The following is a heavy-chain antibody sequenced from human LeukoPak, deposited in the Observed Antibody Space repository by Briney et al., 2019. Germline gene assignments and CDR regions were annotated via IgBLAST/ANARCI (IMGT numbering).Heavy chain of an antibody. CDR1: GFTFGDYA. V-gene: IGHV3-21*01. CDR2: ISSSSSYI. J-gene: IGHJ3*02. CDR3: ARDRHYYDSSGYLTPDAFDI. D-gene: IGHD3-22*01. Sequence: GGSLRLSCTASGFTFGDYAMSWVRQAPGKGLEWVSSISSSSSYIYYADSVKGRFTISRDNAKNSLYLQMNSLRAEDTAVYYCARDRHYYDSSGYLTPDAFDIWGQGTMVTVSP.